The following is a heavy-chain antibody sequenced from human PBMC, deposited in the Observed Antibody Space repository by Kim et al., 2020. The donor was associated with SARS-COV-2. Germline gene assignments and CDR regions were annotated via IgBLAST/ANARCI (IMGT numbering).Heavy chain of an antibody. J-gene: IGHJ4*02. CDR1: GGSFSGYY. CDR3: AVAGFERDY. CDR2: INHSGST. D-gene: IGHD6-19*01. Sequence: SETLSLTCAVYGGSFSGYYWSWIRQPPGKGLEWIGEINHSGSTNYNPSLKSRVTISVDTSKNQFSLKLSSVTAADTAVYYCAVAGFERDYWGQGTLVTVSS. V-gene: IGHV4-34*01.